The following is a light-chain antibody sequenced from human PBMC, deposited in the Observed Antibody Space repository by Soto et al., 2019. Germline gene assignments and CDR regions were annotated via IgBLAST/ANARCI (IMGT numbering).Light chain of an antibody. V-gene: IGLV2-14*01. CDR2: DVT. J-gene: IGLJ2*01. CDR3: SSYRSRDTPVV. Sequence: QSVLTQPASVSGSPGQSITIPCTGTTSDVGSHYTVSWYQQHPGKAPKLMIYDVTNRPSGVSYRFSGSKSGITASLTISGLQAEDEADYYCSSYRSRDTPVVFGGGTDLTVL. CDR1: TSDVGSHYT.